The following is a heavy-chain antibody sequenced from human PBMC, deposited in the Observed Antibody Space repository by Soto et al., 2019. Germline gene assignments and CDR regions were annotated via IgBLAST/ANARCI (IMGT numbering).Heavy chain of an antibody. V-gene: IGHV4-39*01. CDR1: GGSISSSSYY. J-gene: IGHJ4*02. Sequence: PSETLSLTCTVSGGSISSSSYYWGWIRQPPGKGLEWIGSIYYSGSTYYNPSLKSRVTISVDTSKNQFSLKLSSVTAADTALYYCARNPNVDGHSDYWGQGTQVTVSA. CDR3: ARNPNVDGHSDY. CDR2: IYYSGST.